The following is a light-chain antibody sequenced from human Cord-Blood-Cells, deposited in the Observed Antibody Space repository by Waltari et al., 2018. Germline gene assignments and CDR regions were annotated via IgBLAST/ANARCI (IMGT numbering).Light chain of an antibody. Sequence: DTVMTQSPASLAVSLGERAPINCKSSQSVLYSSNNKNYLAWYQQKPGQPPKLLIYWASTRESGVPDRFSGSGSGTDFTLTISSLQAEDVAVYYCQQYYSTPLTFGGGTKVEIK. V-gene: IGKV4-1*01. CDR1: QSVLYSSNNKNY. CDR3: QQYYSTPLT. J-gene: IGKJ4*01. CDR2: WAS.